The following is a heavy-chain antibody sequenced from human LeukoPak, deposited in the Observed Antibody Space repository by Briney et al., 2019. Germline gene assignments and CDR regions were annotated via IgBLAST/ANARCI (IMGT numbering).Heavy chain of an antibody. CDR1: GFTFTKYS. CDR2: ISSDSSER. D-gene: IGHD6-6*01. V-gene: IGHV3-48*02. CDR3: ARGSGSSSGPGGY. J-gene: IGHJ4*02. Sequence: GGSLRLSCEASGFTFTKYSMNWVRQTQGKGLEWISHISSDSSERDYADSVRGQFTISRDNDRNSVFLQMNRLTDKDTAVYYCARGSGSSSGPGGYWGQGTLVTVSS.